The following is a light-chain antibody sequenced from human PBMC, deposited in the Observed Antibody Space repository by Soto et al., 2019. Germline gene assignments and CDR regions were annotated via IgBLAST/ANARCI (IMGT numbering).Light chain of an antibody. V-gene: IGKV3-15*01. CDR2: GAS. CDR3: QQYNTWPPIT. CDR1: QSVSSN. Sequence: VMTQSPATLSVSPGERVTLSCRASQSVSSNLAWYQPKPGQAPRLLIYGASTRATGLPARFSGSGSGTDFTLTISSLQSEDFAVYYCQQYNTWPPITFGQGTRLEIK. J-gene: IGKJ5*01.